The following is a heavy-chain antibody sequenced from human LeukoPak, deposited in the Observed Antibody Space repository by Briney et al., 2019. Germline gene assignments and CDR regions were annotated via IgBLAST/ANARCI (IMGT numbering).Heavy chain of an antibody. CDR2: ISGSGGST. CDR3: AKDSPIFGVVIPPDY. D-gene: IGHD3-3*01. J-gene: IGHJ4*02. V-gene: IGHV3-23*01. Sequence: GGSLRLSCAASGFTFSSYAMSWVRRAPGKGLGWASAISGSGGSTYYADSVKDRFTISRDNSKNTLYLQMNSLRAEDTAVYYCAKDSPIFGVVIPPDYWGQGTLVTVSS. CDR1: GFTFSSYA.